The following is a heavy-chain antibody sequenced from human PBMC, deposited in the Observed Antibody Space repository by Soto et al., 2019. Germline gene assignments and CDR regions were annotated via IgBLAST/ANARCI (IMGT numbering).Heavy chain of an antibody. CDR2: IQYDGSKK. CDR1: GFTFRNYG. D-gene: IGHD1-26*01. Sequence: VQLVESGGGVVQPGRSLRLSCEASGFTFRNYGMHGVRQTQVKGLEWVAGIQYDGSKKYYADSVKGRFTISGDNSKNTLYLEIDSLRAEDTAVYYCAKDLEVVGANRWGYDSWGQGTLVAVSS. V-gene: IGHV3-33*06. J-gene: IGHJ5*01. CDR3: AKDLEVVGANRWGYDS.